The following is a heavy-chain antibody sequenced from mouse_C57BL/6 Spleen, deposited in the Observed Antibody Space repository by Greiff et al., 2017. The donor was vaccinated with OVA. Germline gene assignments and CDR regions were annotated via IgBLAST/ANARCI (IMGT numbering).Heavy chain of an antibody. Sequence: QVQLKESGADLARPGASVKMSCKASGYTFTSYTMHWVKQRPGQGLEWIGYINPSSGYTKYNQKFKDKATLTADKSSSTAYMQLSSLTSEDSAVYYCALTGGYYYAMDYWGQGTSVTVSS. CDR3: ALTGGYYYAMDY. CDR2: INPSSGYT. V-gene: IGHV1-4*01. J-gene: IGHJ4*01. D-gene: IGHD1-1*01. CDR1: GYTFTSYT.